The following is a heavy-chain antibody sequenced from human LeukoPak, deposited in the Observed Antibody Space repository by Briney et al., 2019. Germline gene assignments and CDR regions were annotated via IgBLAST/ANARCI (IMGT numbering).Heavy chain of an antibody. CDR3: ARISCSRSSCYGVYDY. V-gene: IGHV3-7*01. CDR1: GFTFSDYW. J-gene: IGHJ4*02. Sequence: GGSLRLSCAASGFTFSDYWMTWVRQAPGKGLEWVANIRQDGSEKYHVDSVKGRFTISRDNAKNSVYLQMNSLRAEDTAVYYCARISCSRSSCYGVYDYWGQGSLVTLSS. D-gene: IGHD2-15*01. CDR2: IRQDGSEK.